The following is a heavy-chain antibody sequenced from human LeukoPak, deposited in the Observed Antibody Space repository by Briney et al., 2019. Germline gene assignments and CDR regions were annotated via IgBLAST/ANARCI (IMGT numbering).Heavy chain of an antibody. CDR1: GGSFSGYY. D-gene: IGHD3-3*01. CDR2: INHSGST. Sequence: SETLSLTCAVYGGSFSGYYWSWIRQPPGKGLEWNGEINHSGSTNYNPSLKSRVTISVDTSKNQFSLKLSSVTAADTAVYYCARPAKRFWSGYYTSWGQGTLVTVSS. V-gene: IGHV4-34*01. J-gene: IGHJ4*02. CDR3: ARPAKRFWSGYYTS.